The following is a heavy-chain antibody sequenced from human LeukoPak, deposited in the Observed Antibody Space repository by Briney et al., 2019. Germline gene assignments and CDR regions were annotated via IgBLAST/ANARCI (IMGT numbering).Heavy chain of an antibody. J-gene: IGHJ4*02. D-gene: IGHD6-13*01. V-gene: IGHV3-7*01. Sequence: GGSLRLSCAASGFTFSSYWMSWVRQAPGKGLEWVANIKQDGSEKNYVDSVKGRFTISRDNAKNSLYLQMNSLRAEDTAVYYRTRETGYSSSWYGAVDYFDYWGQGTLVTVSS. CDR1: GFTFSSYW. CDR2: IKQDGSEK. CDR3: TRETGYSSSWYGAVDYFDY.